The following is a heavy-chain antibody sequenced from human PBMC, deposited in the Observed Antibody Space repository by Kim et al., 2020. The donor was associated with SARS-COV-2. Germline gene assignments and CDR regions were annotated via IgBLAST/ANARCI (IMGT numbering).Heavy chain of an antibody. D-gene: IGHD3-3*01. CDR1: GGSISSYY. V-gene: IGHV4-59*01. Sequence: SETLSLTCTVSGGSISSYYWSWIRQPPGKGLEWIGYIYYSGSTNYNPSLKSRVTISVDTSKNQFPLKLSSVTAADTAVYYCAGGPRGEVTVSGVVIIGGLYCWRQETLLTLST. CDR2: IYYSGST. J-gene: IGHJ4*02. CDR3: AGGPRGEVTVSGVVIIGGLYC.